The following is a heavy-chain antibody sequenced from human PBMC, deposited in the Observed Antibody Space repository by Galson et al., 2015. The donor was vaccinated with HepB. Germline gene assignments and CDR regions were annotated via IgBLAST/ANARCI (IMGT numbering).Heavy chain of an antibody. Sequence: SVKVSCKASGYTFTTYAMHWVRLAPGQSLEWMGWINTGNGNTKYSQQFQGRVTFTRDTSASTAYMELISLRSEDTAVYYCARLGYTGYDSGWYNPWGRGTLVTVSS. CDR1: GYTFTTYA. D-gene: IGHD5-12*01. CDR3: ARLGYTGYDSGWYNP. J-gene: IGHJ2*01. V-gene: IGHV1-3*04. CDR2: INTGNGNT.